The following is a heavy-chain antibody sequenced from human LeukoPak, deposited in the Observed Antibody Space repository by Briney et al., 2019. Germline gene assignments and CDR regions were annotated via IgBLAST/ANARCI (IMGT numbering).Heavy chain of an antibody. J-gene: IGHJ3*02. CDR1: GFTVSSNY. CDR3: AREGGSATRYAFDI. V-gene: IGHV3-66*01. CDR2: IYSGGGT. Sequence: GGSLRLSCAASGFTVSSNYMSWVRQAPGKGLEWVSVIYSGGGTYYADSVKGRFTISRDNSKNTLYLQMSSLRAEDTAVYYCAREGGSATRYAFDIWGQGTMVTVSS. D-gene: IGHD1-14*01.